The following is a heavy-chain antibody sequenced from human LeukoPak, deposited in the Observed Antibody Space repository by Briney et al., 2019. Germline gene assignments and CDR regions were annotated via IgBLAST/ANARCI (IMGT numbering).Heavy chain of an antibody. D-gene: IGHD3-9*01. CDR2: IHYSGSP. CDR3: ASSRPYYDILTGQTDDAFDL. J-gene: IGHJ3*01. V-gene: IGHV4-59*01. CDR1: GGSISSNY. Sequence: SETLSLTCTISGGSISSNYWSWNRQPPGKGLEWIGYIHYSGSPNYNPSLNSRVTISVDTSKNQFSLKLSSVTAADTAVYYCASSRPYYDILTGQTDDAFDLWGQGTMVTVSS.